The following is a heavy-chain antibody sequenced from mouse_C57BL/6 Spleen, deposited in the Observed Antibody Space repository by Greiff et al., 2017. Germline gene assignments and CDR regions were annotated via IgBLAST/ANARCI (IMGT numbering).Heavy chain of an antibody. J-gene: IGHJ4*01. CDR1: GYAFSSSW. CDR3: ATLYCGSGF. CDR2: IYPGDGAT. Sequence: QVQLQQSGPELVKPGASVKISCKASGYAFSSSWMNWVKQRPGQGLEWIGRIYPGDGATNYNGKFKGKATLTADKSSSTAYMQLRSLTSEDSAVYFCATLYCGSGFWGEGTSVTVSS. D-gene: IGHD1-1*01. V-gene: IGHV1-82*01.